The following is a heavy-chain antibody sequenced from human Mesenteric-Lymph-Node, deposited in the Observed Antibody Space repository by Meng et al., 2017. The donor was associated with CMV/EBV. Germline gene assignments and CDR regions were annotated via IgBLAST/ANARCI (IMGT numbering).Heavy chain of an antibody. J-gene: IGHJ4*02. V-gene: IGHV3-7*01. CDR1: GFTFSSYW. Sequence: LSLTCAASGFTFSSYWMSWVRQAPGKGLEWVANIKEDGSEKYYVDSVKGRFTISRDNAKNSLYLQMNSLRAEDTAVYYCARGWNAPSYWGQGTLVTVSS. D-gene: IGHD1-1*01. CDR2: IKEDGSEK. CDR3: ARGWNAPSY.